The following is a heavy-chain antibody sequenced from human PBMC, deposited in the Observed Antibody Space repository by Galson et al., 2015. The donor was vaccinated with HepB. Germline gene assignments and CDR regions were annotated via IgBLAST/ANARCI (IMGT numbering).Heavy chain of an antibody. V-gene: IGHV1-2*06. CDR2: INPNSGGT. D-gene: IGHD6-19*01. J-gene: IGHJ3*02. CDR3: ASSDRRAPYSSGWPDAFDI. CDR1: GYTFTGYH. Sequence: SVKVSCKASGYTFTGYHMHWVRQAPGQGLEWMGRINPNSGGTNYAQKLQGRVTMTTDTSTSTAYMELRSLRSDDTAVYYCASSDRRAPYSSGWPDAFDIWGQGTMVTVSS.